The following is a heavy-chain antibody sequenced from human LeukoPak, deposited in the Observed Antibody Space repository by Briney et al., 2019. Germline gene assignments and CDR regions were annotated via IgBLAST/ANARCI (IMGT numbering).Heavy chain of an antibody. CDR3: ASSFHSSGWYAVGDYFDY. V-gene: IGHV1-3*01. CDR2: INAGNGNT. J-gene: IGHJ4*02. CDR1: GYTFTGYY. Sequence: ASVKVSCKASGYTFTGYYMHWVRQAPGQGLEWMGWINAGNGNTKYSQKFQGRVTITRDTSASTAYMELSSLRSEDTAVYYCASSFHSSGWYAVGDYFDYWGQGTLVTVSS. D-gene: IGHD6-19*01.